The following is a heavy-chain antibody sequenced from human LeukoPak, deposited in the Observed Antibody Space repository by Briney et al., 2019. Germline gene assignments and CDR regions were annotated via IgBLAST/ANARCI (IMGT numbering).Heavy chain of an antibody. CDR2: IYYAGNT. CDR1: GGSISTYY. Sequence: MPSETLSLTCTVSGGSISTYYWSWVRQPPGKGLEWIAYIYYAGNTNYNPSLKSRVTISVDTSKNQFSLKLSSVTAADTAVYYCARTKGGNFDSWGQGTLVTVSS. J-gene: IGHJ4*02. D-gene: IGHD3-16*01. CDR3: ARTKGGNFDS. V-gene: IGHV4-59*01.